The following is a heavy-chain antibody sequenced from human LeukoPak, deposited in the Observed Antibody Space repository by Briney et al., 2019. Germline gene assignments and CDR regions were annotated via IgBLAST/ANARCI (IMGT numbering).Heavy chain of an antibody. CDR2: ISGSGGSI. J-gene: IGHJ4*02. V-gene: IGHV3-23*01. CDR1: GLTFSSSW. Sequence: GGSLRLSCAVSGLTFSSSWMDWVRQAPGKGLEWVAIISGSGGSIFYTDSVKGRFTIPRDNSKNTLYLQMSSLRAEDTAVYYCARRVVGQAPDYWGQGTLVTVSS. D-gene: IGHD1-26*01. CDR3: ARRVVGQAPDY.